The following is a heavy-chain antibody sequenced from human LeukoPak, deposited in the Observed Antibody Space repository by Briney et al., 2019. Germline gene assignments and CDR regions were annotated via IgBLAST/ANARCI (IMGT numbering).Heavy chain of an antibody. Sequence: SETLSLTCTVSGGSISSGHYYWSWIRQHPGKGLEWIGYIYYSGSTNYNPSLKSRVTISVDTSKNQFSLKLSSVTAADTAVYYCASSPRGYGYGSGYFDYWGQGTLVTVSS. CDR1: GGSISSGHYY. CDR3: ASSPRGYGYGSGYFDY. CDR2: IYYSGST. D-gene: IGHD5-18*01. V-gene: IGHV4-61*01. J-gene: IGHJ4*02.